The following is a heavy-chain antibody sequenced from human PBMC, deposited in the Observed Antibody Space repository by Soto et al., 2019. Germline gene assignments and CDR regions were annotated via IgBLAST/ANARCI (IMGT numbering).Heavy chain of an antibody. CDR3: ARVQSITGSKNWFDP. V-gene: IGHV1-69*13. D-gene: IGHD1-20*01. CDR1: GGTLSSYA. J-gene: IGHJ5*02. CDR2: IIPIFGTA. Sequence: GASVKVSCKASGGTLSSYAISWVRQAPGQGLEWMGGIIPIFGTANYAQKFQGRVTITADESTSTAYMELSSLRSEDTAVYYCARVQSITGSKNWFDPWGQGTLVTVSS.